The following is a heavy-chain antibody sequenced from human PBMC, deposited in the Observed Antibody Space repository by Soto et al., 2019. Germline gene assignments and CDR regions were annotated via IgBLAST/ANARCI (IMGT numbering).Heavy chain of an antibody. CDR2: IRSKANNYAT. D-gene: IGHD1-7*01. V-gene: IGHV3-73*01. Sequence: GGSLRLSCEASGFTFSGSAMHWVRQASGKGLEWVGRIRSKANNYATVYGTSVKGRFTISREDSKNTAYLQMNSLEIEDTAVYYCARGPEELPDDYYYYYYMDVWGKGTTVTVSS. CDR1: GFTFSGSA. CDR3: ARGPEELPDDYYYYYYMDV. J-gene: IGHJ6*03.